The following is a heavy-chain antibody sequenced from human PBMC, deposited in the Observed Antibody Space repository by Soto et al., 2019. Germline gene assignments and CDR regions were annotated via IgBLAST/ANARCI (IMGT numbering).Heavy chain of an antibody. D-gene: IGHD1-26*01. CDR2: ISNSGGGT. J-gene: IGHJ4*02. CDR3: AKEDVGGYYYSGL. CDR1: GFTFSNYV. V-gene: IGHV3-23*01. Sequence: EVPLLESGGGLVQPGGSLRICCAASGFTFSNYVMSWVRQAPGKGLEWVSSISNSGGGTYYADSVRGRFTISRDNSKNTLYLQMNSLRAEDTAVYYCAKEDVGGYYYSGLWGRGTLVTVSS.